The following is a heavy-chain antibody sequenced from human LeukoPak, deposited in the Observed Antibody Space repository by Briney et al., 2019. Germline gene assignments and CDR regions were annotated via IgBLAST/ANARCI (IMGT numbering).Heavy chain of an antibody. CDR1: GFTFSSYV. CDR2: ISYDGSNK. D-gene: IGHD4-17*01. J-gene: IGHJ4*02. Sequence: GRSLRRSCSASGFTFSSYVRHRLRQAPGKGLEGVTVISYDGSNKYYADSGKGRFTISRDNSKNTLYLQMNSLRAEDTAVYYCARDKVRPVITVTTMVCDYWGQGTLVTVSS. V-gene: IGHV3-30*04. CDR3: ARDKVRPVITVTTMVCDY.